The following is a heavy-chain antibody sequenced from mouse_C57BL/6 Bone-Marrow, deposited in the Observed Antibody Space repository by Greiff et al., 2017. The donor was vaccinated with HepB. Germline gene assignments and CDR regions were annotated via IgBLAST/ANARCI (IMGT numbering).Heavy chain of an antibody. Sequence: VQLQQPGAELVKPGASVKLSCKASGYTFTSYWMHWVKQRPGQGLEWIGMIHPNSGSTNYNEKFKSKATLTVDKSSSTAYMQLSSLTSEDSAVYYCASVIYYYGSSYVYWYFDVWGTGTTVTVSS. V-gene: IGHV1-64*01. D-gene: IGHD1-1*01. CDR3: ASVIYYYGSSYVYWYFDV. CDR1: GYTFTSYW. CDR2: IHPNSGST. J-gene: IGHJ1*03.